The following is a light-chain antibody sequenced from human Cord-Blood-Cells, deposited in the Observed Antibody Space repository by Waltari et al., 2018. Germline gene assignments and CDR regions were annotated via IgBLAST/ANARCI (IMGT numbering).Light chain of an antibody. CDR3: QQYDNLPIT. V-gene: IGKV1-33*01. CDR2: DAS. J-gene: IGKJ5*01. Sequence: DIHMTQSPSSMSASVGDRVTITCQASQDISNYLNRYQQKPGKAPKLLIYDASNLETGVPSRFSGSGSGTDFTFTISSLQPEDIATYYCQQYDNLPITFGQGTRLEIK. CDR1: QDISNY.